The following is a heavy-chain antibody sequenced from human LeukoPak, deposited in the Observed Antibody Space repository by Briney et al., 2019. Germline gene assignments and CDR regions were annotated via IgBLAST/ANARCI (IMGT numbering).Heavy chain of an antibody. V-gene: IGHV3-7*05. CDR3: ARIGDSNNWFDP. D-gene: IGHD4-17*01. CDR1: GFTFTTHW. CDR2: IKQDGSAR. J-gene: IGHJ5*02. Sequence: GGSLRLSCVASGFTFTTHWMSWVRQAPGEGPEWVANIKQDGSARNYVDSVKGRFTISRDNAKNSLYLQMNSLRAEDTAVYYCARIGDSNNWFDPWGQGTLVTVSS.